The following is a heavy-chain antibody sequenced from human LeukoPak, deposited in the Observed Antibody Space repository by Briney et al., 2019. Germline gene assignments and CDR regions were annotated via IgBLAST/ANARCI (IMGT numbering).Heavy chain of an antibody. CDR2: IYYSGST. CDR3: ASVRKGYCSSTSCYAKGYYYYYMDV. J-gene: IGHJ6*03. D-gene: IGHD2-2*01. CDR1: AGSISSSSYS. V-gene: IGHV4-39*01. Sequence: SETLSLTCTVSAGSISSSSYSWGWIRQPPGKGLEWIGSIYYSGSTNYNPSLMSRVTMSVDTSTNQFSLKLSSVTAADTAVYYCASVRKGYCSSTSCYAKGYYYYYMDVWGKGTTVTISS.